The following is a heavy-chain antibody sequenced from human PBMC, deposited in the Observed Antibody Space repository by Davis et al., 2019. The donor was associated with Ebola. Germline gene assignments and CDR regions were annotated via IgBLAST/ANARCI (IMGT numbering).Heavy chain of an antibody. V-gene: IGHV1-18*01. Sequence: ASVKVSCKASGYSFSDYGIAWVRQAPGQGLEWMGLTSPFPDKTEYDEKFQDRVTMTRETSTSTAYMELRSLRSDDTAVYYCARARVSGVYTATWFDFWGQGTLVTVSS. CDR1: GYSFSDYG. CDR3: ARARVSGVYTATWFDF. J-gene: IGHJ4*02. CDR2: TSPFPDKT. D-gene: IGHD6-6*01.